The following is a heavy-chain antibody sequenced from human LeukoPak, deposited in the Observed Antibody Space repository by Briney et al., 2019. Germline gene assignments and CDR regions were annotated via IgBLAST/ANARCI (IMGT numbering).Heavy chain of an antibody. D-gene: IGHD3-22*01. Sequence: SGGSLRLSCAASGFTFSSYWMHWVRQAPGKGLVWVSRINSDGSSTSYADSVKGRFTISRDNAKNTLYLQMNSLRAEDTAVYYCAKGYYYDTSGYYPLGYWGQGTLVTVSS. CDR3: AKGYYYDTSGYYPLGY. CDR2: INSDGSST. CDR1: GFTFSSYW. J-gene: IGHJ4*02. V-gene: IGHV3-74*01.